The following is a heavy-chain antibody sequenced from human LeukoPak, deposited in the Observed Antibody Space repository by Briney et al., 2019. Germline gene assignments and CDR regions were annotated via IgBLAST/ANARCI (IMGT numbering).Heavy chain of an antibody. Sequence: GGSLRLSCAASGFTFNNYAMNRVRQAPGKGLEWVSSISGGGETTYYADSAKGRFTISRDNSQNTLYLQMNSLRTEDTAVYYCARDYADYVGYFFFDYWGQGTLVTVSS. CDR1: GFTFNNYA. CDR3: ARDYADYVGYFFFDY. J-gene: IGHJ4*02. V-gene: IGHV3-23*01. D-gene: IGHD4-17*01. CDR2: ISGGGETT.